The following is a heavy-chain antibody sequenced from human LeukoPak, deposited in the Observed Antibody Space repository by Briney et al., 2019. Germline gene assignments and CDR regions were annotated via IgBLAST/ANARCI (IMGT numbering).Heavy chain of an antibody. Sequence: GGSLRLSCAASGFTFSSYEMNWVRQAPGKGLEWVSYISSSGSTKYYADSVKGRFTISRDNAKDSLYLQMNSLRAEDTALYYCARDRRRDGNNYLDYWGQGTPVTVSS. CDR2: ISSSGSTK. J-gene: IGHJ4*02. CDR3: ARDRRRDGNNYLDY. V-gene: IGHV3-48*03. D-gene: IGHD5-24*01. CDR1: GFTFSSYE.